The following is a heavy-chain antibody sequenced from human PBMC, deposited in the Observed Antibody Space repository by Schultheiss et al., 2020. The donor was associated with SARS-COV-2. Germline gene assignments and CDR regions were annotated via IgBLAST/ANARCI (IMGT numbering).Heavy chain of an antibody. CDR3: ARGLRYYDDGGMDV. V-gene: IGHV4-31*03. Sequence: SETLSLTCTVSGGSISSGGYYWSWIRQHPGKGLEWIGYIYYSGSTYYNPSLKSRVTISVDTSKNQFSLKLSSVTAADTAVYYCARGLRYYDDGGMDVWGQGTTVTVSS. D-gene: IGHD3-9*01. CDR2: IYYSGST. CDR1: GGSISSGGYY. J-gene: IGHJ6*02.